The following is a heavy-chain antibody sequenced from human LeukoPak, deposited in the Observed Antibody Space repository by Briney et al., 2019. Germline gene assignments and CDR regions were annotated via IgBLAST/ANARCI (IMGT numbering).Heavy chain of an antibody. Sequence: SETLSLTCTVSGCSISSGSYYWSWLRQPAGKGLEWIGRIYTSGSTNYNPSLKSRVTISVDTSKNQLSLKLSSGTAADTAVYYCARLHSYYDILTGYYGGYYFDYWGQGTLVTVSS. CDR1: GCSISSGSYY. D-gene: IGHD3-9*01. V-gene: IGHV4-61*02. J-gene: IGHJ4*02. CDR3: ARLHSYYDILTGYYGGYYFDY. CDR2: IYTSGST.